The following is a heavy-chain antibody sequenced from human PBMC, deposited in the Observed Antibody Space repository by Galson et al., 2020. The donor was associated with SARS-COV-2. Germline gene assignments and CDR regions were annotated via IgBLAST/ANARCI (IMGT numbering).Heavy chain of an antibody. CDR1: GFSFSGFG. V-gene: IGHV3-33*06. CDR3: AKDPGWIGSGSDAIYYYYYYMDV. CDR2: IWYDGSNQ. J-gene: IGHJ6*03. D-gene: IGHD3-10*01. Sequence: GGSLRLSCVASGFSFSGFGMHWVRQAPGKGLEWVAAIWYDGSNQYYADSVKGRFTISRDNSQNTLYLQMNSLRAEDTAVYYCAKDPGWIGSGSDAIYYYYYYMDVWGNGTTVTVSS.